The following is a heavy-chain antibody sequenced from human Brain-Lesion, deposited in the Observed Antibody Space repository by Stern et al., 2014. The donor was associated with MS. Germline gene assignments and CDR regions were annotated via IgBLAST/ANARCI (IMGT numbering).Heavy chain of an antibody. Sequence: QVQLVESGPGLVKPSQTLPLSCTVSGGSISSGGYYWSWIRQPAGKGLEWIGRIFNRGSTSYNPSLKSRGTISIDKPKNQFSLRLTSMTAADTAVYYCARGRVVPGFQYYATDVWGQGTTVIVSS. CDR2: IFNRGST. CDR1: GGSISSGGYY. D-gene: IGHD2-2*01. J-gene: IGHJ6*02. V-gene: IGHV4-61*02. CDR3: ARGRVVPGFQYYATDV.